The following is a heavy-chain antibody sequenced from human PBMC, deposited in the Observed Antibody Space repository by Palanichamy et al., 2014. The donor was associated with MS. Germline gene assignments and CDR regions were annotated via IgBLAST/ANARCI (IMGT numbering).Heavy chain of an antibody. V-gene: IGHV3-11*04. CDR1: GFTFSDYF. D-gene: IGHD3-22*01. CDR3: ARGPNRNYYDSRGYLDF. J-gene: IGHJ4*02. Sequence: VQLVESGGGLVKPGGSLRLSCAASGFTFSDYFMTWIRQAPGKGLESISYIDSSGGTKYYADSVKGRFTISRDNAKNSLYLQMNSLRAEDTAVYYCARGPNRNYYDSRGYLDFWGQGTLVTVSP. CDR2: IDSSGGTK.